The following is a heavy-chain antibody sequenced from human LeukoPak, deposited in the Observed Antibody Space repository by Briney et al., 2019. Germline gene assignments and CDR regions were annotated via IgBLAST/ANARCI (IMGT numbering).Heavy chain of an antibody. V-gene: IGHV4-34*01. CDR3: ARPNGSGSYYVY. CDR1: GASLRDYH. Sequence: SETLSLTCAVYGASLRDYHWSWIRQAPGKGLGWIAEINESGETKYNPSLKSRVTISLDTSMNQFSLKLSSVTAADTAVYYCARPNGSGSYYVYWGQGTLVTVSS. J-gene: IGHJ4*02. CDR2: INESGET. D-gene: IGHD1-26*01.